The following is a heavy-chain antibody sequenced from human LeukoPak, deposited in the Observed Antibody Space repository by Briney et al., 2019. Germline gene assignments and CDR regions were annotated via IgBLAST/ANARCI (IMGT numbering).Heavy chain of an antibody. CDR1: GGSISSGDYY. D-gene: IGHD3-22*01. V-gene: IGHV4-30-4*01. CDR2: IYYSGST. J-gene: IGHJ5*02. Sequence: SQTLSLTCTVSGGSISSGDYYWSWIRQPPGKGLEWIGYIYYSGSTYYNPSLKSRVTISVGTSKNQFSLKLSSVTAADTAVYYCAREQYYYDSSGYWSHWFDPWGQGTLVTVSS. CDR3: AREQYYYDSSGYWSHWFDP.